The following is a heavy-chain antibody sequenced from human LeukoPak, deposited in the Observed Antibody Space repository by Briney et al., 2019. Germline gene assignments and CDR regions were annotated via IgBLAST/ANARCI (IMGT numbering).Heavy chain of an antibody. CDR2: IYPEDSDT. Sequence: GESLKISCKGTGDSFNTHWIAWVRQMPGRGLELMGVIYPEDSDTRYTPSFQGRVTISADKTINTACLQWTSLKASDTAMYFCARHRDGYNRDWGQGTLVIVSS. CDR1: GDSFNTHW. J-gene: IGHJ4*02. V-gene: IGHV5-51*01. D-gene: IGHD5-24*01. CDR3: ARHRDGYNRD.